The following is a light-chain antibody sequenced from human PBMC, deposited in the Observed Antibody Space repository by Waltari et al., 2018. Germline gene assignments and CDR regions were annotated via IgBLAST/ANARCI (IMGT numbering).Light chain of an antibody. CDR2: GAS. CDR1: QSVSNSY. V-gene: IGKV3-20*01. J-gene: IGKJ3*01. Sequence: EIVLTQSPGTLSLSPGERATLSCRASQSVSNSYLAWYQQKPGQAPRLLIYGASSRATGIPDRFSGSGSGTDFTLTISRLDPEDFAVYYCQQYGSSPGFGPGTKVDIK. CDR3: QQYGSSPG.